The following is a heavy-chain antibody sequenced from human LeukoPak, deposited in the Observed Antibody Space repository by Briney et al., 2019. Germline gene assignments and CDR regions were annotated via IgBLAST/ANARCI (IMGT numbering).Heavy chain of an antibody. CDR3: AVTYSSSSHFDY. V-gene: IGHV1-8*01. Sequence: ASVKVSCKASGYTFTSYDINWVRQATGQGLEWVGWMNPNSGNTGYAQKFQGRVTMTRNTSISTAYMELSSLRSEDTAVYYCAVTYSSSSHFDYWGQGTLVTVSS. J-gene: IGHJ4*02. CDR2: MNPNSGNT. CDR1: GYTFTSYD. D-gene: IGHD6-6*01.